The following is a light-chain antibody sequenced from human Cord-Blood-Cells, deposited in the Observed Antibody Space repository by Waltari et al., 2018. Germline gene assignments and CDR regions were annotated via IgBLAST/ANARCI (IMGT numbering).Light chain of an antibody. J-gene: IGKJ5*01. CDR2: GAS. V-gene: IGKV3-20*01. Sequence: EIVLTQSPGTLSLSPGERATLSCRASQSVSSSYLAWYQQKPGQAPRLRSYGASSRATGIPYRFSGSGSGTDFTLTISRLEPEDFAVYYCQQYGSSPSITFGQGTRLEIK. CDR3: QQYGSSPSIT. CDR1: QSVSSSY.